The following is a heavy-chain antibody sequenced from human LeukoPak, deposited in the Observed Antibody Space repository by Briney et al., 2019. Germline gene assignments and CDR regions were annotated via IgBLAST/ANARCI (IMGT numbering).Heavy chain of an antibody. CDR2: INWNGGRT. Sequence: GGSLRLSCAASGSTFDDYGMNWVRQAPGKGLEWVSSINWNGGRTGYVDSVKGRFTVSRDNAKNSLYLQMNSLRAEDTALYYCARDGTSDAFDIWGQGTMVTVSS. D-gene: IGHD1-26*01. CDR3: ARDGTSDAFDI. CDR1: GSTFDDYG. V-gene: IGHV3-20*04. J-gene: IGHJ3*02.